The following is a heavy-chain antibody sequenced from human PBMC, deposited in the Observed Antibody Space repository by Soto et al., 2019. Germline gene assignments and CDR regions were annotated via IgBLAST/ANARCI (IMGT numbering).Heavy chain of an antibody. CDR3: ATTIVVVPHEDYYYYGMDV. Sequence: QVQLLQSGAEVKKPGSSVKVSCKASGGTFSSYAINWVRQAPGQGLEWMGGIIPLFGTANYAQKFQDRVTNTADDSTSTVYMELSSLRSEDTAVYYCATTIVVVPHEDYYYYGMDVWGQGTTVTVSS. V-gene: IGHV1-69*12. D-gene: IGHD3-22*01. CDR2: IIPLFGTA. J-gene: IGHJ6*02. CDR1: GGTFSSYA.